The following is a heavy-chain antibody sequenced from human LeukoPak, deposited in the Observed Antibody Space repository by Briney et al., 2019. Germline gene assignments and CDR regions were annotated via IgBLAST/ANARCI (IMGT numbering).Heavy chain of an antibody. Sequence: PGGSLRLSCAASGFTFSSYGMHWVRQAPGKGLEWVAVISYDGSNKYYADSVKGRFTISRDNSKNTLYLQMNSLRAEDTAVYYCAKVDYSGLRLGELSLWGQGTLVTVSS. D-gene: IGHD3-16*02. V-gene: IGHV3-30*18. J-gene: IGHJ4*02. CDR1: GFTFSSYG. CDR2: ISYDGSNK. CDR3: AKVDYSGLRLGELSL.